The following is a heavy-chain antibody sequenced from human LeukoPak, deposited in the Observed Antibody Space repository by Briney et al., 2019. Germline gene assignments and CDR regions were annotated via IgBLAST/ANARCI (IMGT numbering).Heavy chain of an antibody. V-gene: IGHV3-48*02. CDR1: GGSISSSS. Sequence: ETLSLTCTVSGGSISSSSYYWGWIRQPPGKGLEWVSYISSGSSTIYYADSVKGRFTISRDNAKNSLYLQMNSLRDEDTAVYYCARERSYWGQGTLVTVSS. CDR3: ARERSY. CDR2: ISSGSSTI. J-gene: IGHJ4*02.